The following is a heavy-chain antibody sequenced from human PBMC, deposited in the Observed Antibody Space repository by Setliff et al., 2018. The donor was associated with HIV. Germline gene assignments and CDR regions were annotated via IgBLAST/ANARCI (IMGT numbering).Heavy chain of an antibody. D-gene: IGHD2-15*01. CDR2: IYYSEST. J-gene: IGHJ6*04. CDR1: DGSFSSAY. CDR3: ARVSPLTHCSSMDM. Sequence: SETLSLTCTVSDGSFSSAYWTWIRQTPGKGLEWIGDIYYSESTKYNPSLTSRVTISVDTSKNHFSLKLTSVTAADTPVYYCARVSPLTHCSSMDMWGKGTTVTVSS. V-gene: IGHV4-59*01.